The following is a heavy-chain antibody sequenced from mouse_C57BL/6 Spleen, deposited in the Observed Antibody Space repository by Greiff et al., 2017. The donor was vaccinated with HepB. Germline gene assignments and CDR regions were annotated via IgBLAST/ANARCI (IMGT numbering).Heavy chain of an antibody. V-gene: IGHV1-64*01. CDR1: GYTFTSYW. J-gene: IGHJ2*01. D-gene: IGHD6-1*01. CDR2: IHPNSGST. CDR3: ARSGVGREDDFDY. Sequence: QVQLQQPGAELVKPGASVKLSCKASGYTFTSYWMHWVKQRPGQGLEWIGMIHPNSGSTNYNEKFKGKATLTVDKSSSTAYMQLSSLTSEDSAVYCCARSGVGREDDFDYRGQSTTLTVSS.